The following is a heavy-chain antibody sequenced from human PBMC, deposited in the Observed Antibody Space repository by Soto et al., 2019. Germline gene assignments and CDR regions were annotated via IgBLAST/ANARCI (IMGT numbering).Heavy chain of an antibody. Sequence: ASVKVSCKASGYTFTSYYMHWVRQAPGQGLEWMGIINPSGGSTSYAQKFQGRVTMTRDTSTSTVYMELSSLRSEDTAVYYCARDRRRDGYKLQARPHFDYWGQGTLVTAS. CDR3: ARDRRRDGYKLQARPHFDY. CDR2: INPSGGST. J-gene: IGHJ4*02. V-gene: IGHV1-46*01. CDR1: GYTFTSYY. D-gene: IGHD5-12*01.